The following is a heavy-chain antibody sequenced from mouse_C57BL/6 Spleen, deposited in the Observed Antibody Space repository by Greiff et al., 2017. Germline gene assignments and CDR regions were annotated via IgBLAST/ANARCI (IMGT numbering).Heavy chain of an antibody. Sequence: QVQLQQSGPELVKPGASVKISCKASGYAFSSSWMNWVKQRPGKGLEWIGRNYPGDGDTNYNGKFKGKATLTADKSSSTAYMQLSSLTSEDSAVYFCASGTAQATLDYWGQGTTLTVSS. CDR1: GYAFSSSW. V-gene: IGHV1-82*01. J-gene: IGHJ2*01. CDR2: NYPGDGDT. D-gene: IGHD3-2*02. CDR3: ASGTAQATLDY.